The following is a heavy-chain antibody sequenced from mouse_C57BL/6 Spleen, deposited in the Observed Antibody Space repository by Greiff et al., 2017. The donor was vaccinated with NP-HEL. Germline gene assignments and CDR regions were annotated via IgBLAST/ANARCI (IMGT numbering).Heavy chain of an antibody. CDR1: GFTFSSYA. D-gene: IGHD4-1*01. Sequence: EVMLVESGGGLVKPGGSLKLSCAASGFTFSSYAMSWVRQTPEKRLEWVATISDGGSYTYYPDNVKGRFTISRDNAKNNLYLQMSHLKSEDTAMYYCARGGELAWFAYWGQGTLVTVSA. V-gene: IGHV5-4*03. CDR2: ISDGGSYT. CDR3: ARGGELAWFAY. J-gene: IGHJ3*01.